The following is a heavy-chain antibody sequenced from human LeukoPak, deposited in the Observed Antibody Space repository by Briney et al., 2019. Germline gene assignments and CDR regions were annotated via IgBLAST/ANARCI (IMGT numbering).Heavy chain of an antibody. J-gene: IGHJ5*02. Sequence: GGSLRLSCAASGFTFSSYAMMWVRQAPGKGLEWVSTASGGGGGTYYADSVKGRFTISRDNTKNTLYLQMNSLRGEDTAVYYCAKGAAAGQVDWFDPWGQGTLVTVSS. D-gene: IGHD6-13*01. CDR3: AKGAAAGQVDWFDP. CDR1: GFTFSSYA. V-gene: IGHV3-23*01. CDR2: ASGGGGGT.